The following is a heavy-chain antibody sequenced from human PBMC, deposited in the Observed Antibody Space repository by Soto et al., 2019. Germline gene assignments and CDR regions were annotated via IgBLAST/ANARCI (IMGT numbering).Heavy chain of an antibody. V-gene: IGHV1-18*01. J-gene: IGHJ5*02. D-gene: IGHD6-13*01. CDR3: ARGVEGSYSSSWFDWFDP. CDR2: ISAYNGNT. CDR1: GYTFTSYG. Sequence: GASVKVSCKASGYTFTSYGISWVRQAPGQGLEWMGWISAYNGNTNYAQKLQGRVTMTTDTSTSTAYMELRSLRSDDTAVYYCARGVEGSYSSSWFDWFDPWGQGTLVTVSS.